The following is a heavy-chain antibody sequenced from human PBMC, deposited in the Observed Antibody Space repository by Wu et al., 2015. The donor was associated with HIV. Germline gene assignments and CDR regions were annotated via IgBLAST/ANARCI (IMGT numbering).Heavy chain of an antibody. CDR2: IIPIFGTA. D-gene: IGHD2-21*02. J-gene: IGHJ6*02. V-gene: IGHV1-69*18. Sequence: QVQLVQSGAEVKKPGASVKVSCQASGYTITTYDFNWVRQAPGQGLEWMGRIIPIFGTANYAQKFQGRVTITADESTSTAYMELSCLRSEDTAVYYCATPHPNYGGDCYPRGYYYYGMDVWGQGTTVTVSS. CDR3: ATPHPNYGGDCYPRGYYYYGMDV. CDR1: GYTITTYD.